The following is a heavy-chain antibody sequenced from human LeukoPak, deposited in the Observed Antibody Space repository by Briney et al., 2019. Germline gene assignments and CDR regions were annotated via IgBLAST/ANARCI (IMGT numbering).Heavy chain of an antibody. J-gene: IGHJ4*02. CDR2: ISSSSSIT. CDR1: GFTFSTYS. Sequence: GGSLRLSCVASGFTFSTYSMNWVRQAPGEGLEWVSYISSSSSITYYADSVKGRFTISRDNAKNSLYLQMNSLRAEDTAVYYCARGGLYCSSTSCYTTALDYWGQGTLVTVSS. V-gene: IGHV3-48*04. CDR3: ARGGLYCSSTSCYTTALDY. D-gene: IGHD2-2*02.